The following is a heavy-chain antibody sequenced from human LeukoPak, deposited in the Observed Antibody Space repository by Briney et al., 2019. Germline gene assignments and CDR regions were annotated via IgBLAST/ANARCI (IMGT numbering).Heavy chain of an antibody. CDR2: INPNSGGT. CDR3: AREEDSYDSSGYYGS. CDR1: GYTFTGYY. D-gene: IGHD3-22*01. J-gene: IGHJ4*02. V-gene: IGHV1-2*02. Sequence: GASVKVSCKASGYTFTGYYMHWVRQAPGQGLEWMGWINPNSGGTNYAQKFQGRVTMTRDTSISTAYMELSRLRSDDTAVYYCAREEDSYDSSGYYGSWGQGTPVTVSS.